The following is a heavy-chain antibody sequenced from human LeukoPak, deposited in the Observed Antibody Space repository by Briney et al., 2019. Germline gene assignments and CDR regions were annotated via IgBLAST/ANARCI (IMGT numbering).Heavy chain of an antibody. CDR3: ARGVEPLAANTLAY. Sequence: GGSLRLSCAASGFAVITNDMTWVRQAPGKGLEWVSVLYSDGNTKYADSVQGRFTISRDNSKNTLYLEMNSLSPDDAAVYYCARGVEPLAANTLAYWGQGTLVTVSS. J-gene: IGHJ4*02. CDR1: GFAVITND. D-gene: IGHD1-14*01. V-gene: IGHV3-53*01. CDR2: LYSDGNT.